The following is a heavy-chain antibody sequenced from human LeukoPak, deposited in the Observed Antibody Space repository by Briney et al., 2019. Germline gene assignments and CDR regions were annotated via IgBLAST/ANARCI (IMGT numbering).Heavy chain of an antibody. CDR1: GGSISSGDYY. CDR2: IYYSGST. D-gene: IGHD2-2*01. CDR3: ARDEGSSYPFDY. Sequence: SETLSLTCTVSGGSISSGDYYWSWVRQPPGKGREWIGSIYYSGSTYYNPSLKSRVTISVATSKNQFSLNLSSVTAADTAVYFCARDEGSSYPFDYWGQGTLVTVSS. V-gene: IGHV4-39*07. J-gene: IGHJ4*02.